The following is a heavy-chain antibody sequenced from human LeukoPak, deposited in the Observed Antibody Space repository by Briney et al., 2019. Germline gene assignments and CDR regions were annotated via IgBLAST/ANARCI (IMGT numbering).Heavy chain of an antibody. D-gene: IGHD6-13*01. V-gene: IGHV4-59*08. CDR3: ARLGIAAAGYFDY. Sequence: SETLSLTCNVSGGSISSYYWSWIRQPPGKGLEWLGYIYYSGSTNYNPSLKSRVTISVDTSKNQFSLKLSSVTAADTAVYYCARLGIAAAGYFDYWGQGTLVTVSS. J-gene: IGHJ4*02. CDR2: IYYSGST. CDR1: GGSISSYY.